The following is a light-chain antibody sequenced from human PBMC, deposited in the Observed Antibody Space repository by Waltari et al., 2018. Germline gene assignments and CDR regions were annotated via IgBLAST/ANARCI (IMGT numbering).Light chain of an antibody. CDR3: MQATHWPALT. Sequence: DVVMTQSPLSLPVTLGQPASISCRPSQSLVHSDGNTYLNCVHQSPGQSPRRLIYNGSNRDSGVPDRFSGSGSGTDFTLKISRVEAEDVAVYYCMQATHWPALTFGGGTNVEIK. V-gene: IGKV2-30*02. CDR1: QSLVHSDGNTY. CDR2: NGS. J-gene: IGKJ4*01.